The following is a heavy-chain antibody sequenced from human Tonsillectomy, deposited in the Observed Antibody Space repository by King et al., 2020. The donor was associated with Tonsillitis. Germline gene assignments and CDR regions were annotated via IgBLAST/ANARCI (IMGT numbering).Heavy chain of an antibody. J-gene: IGHJ4*02. CDR2: IVVGSGNT. CDR3: AAVNSGDPKYFDY. Sequence: QLVQSGPEVKKPGTSVKVSCKASGFTFSRSAMQWVRQARGQRLEWIGWIVVGSGNTNYAQKFQERVTFTRDMSTSTAYMELSSLRSEDTAMYYCAAVNSGDPKYFDYWGQGPQVPVPS. CDR1: GFTFSRSA. D-gene: IGHD4-17*01. V-gene: IGHV1-58*02.